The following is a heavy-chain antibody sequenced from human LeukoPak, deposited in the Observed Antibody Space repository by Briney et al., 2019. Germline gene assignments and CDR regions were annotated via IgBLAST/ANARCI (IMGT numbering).Heavy chain of an antibody. CDR3: ARGRQEVSMIVVVMTGVSYYLDV. V-gene: IGHV4-34*01. CDR1: GGSFSGYY. CDR2: INPSGRI. Sequence: PSETLSLTCAVYGGSFSGYYWTWIRQAPGKGLEWIGEINPSGRISYNPSLKSRLTISVDASKNQFSLNLRSLTAADTAVYYCARGRQEVSMIVVVMTGVSYYLDVWGKGTTVTVS. J-gene: IGHJ6*03. D-gene: IGHD3-22*01.